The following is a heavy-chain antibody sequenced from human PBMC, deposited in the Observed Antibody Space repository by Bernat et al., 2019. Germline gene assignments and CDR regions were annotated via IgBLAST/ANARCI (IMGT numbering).Heavy chain of an antibody. D-gene: IGHD3-3*01. CDR3: ATTYDFWSGGSYYYYGMDV. CDR1: GGSISSGGYY. V-gene: IGHV4-31*03. Sequence: QVQLQESGPGLVKPSQTLSLTCTVSGGSISSGGYYWSWIRQHPGKGLEWLGYIYYSGSTYYNPSLKSRVTISVDTSKNQFSLKLSSVTAADTAVYYCATTYDFWSGGSYYYYGMDVWGQGTTVTVSS. CDR2: IYYSGST. J-gene: IGHJ6*02.